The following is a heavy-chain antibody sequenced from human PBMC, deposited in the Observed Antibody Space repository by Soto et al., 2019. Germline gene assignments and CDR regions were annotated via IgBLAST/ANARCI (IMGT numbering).Heavy chain of an antibody. J-gene: IGHJ4*02. D-gene: IGHD6-13*01. CDR2: IYSGGST. CDR1: GFTVSSNY. CDR3: ARSGIAAAGPSALFDY. V-gene: IGHV3-53*01. Sequence: GGSLRLSCAASGFTVSSNYMSWVRQAPGKGLEWVSAIYSGGSTYYADSVKGRFTISRDNSKNTLYLQMNSLRAEDTAVYYCARSGIAAAGPSALFDYWGQGTLVTVSS.